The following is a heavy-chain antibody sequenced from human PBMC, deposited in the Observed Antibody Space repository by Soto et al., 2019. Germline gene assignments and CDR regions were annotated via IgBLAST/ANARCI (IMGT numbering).Heavy chain of an antibody. CDR2: ISAYNGNT. CDR3: ARGGTPMDY. Sequence: QVQLVQSGADVKKPGASVKVSCKASGYTFTNFGISWVRQAPGQGLEWMGWISAYNGNTNYAQNFQGRVTMTTDTSTSTAYRELRSLISDDTDVYYCARGGTPMDYWGQGTLVTVSS. D-gene: IGHD3-16*01. J-gene: IGHJ4*02. V-gene: IGHV1-18*01. CDR1: GYTFTNFG.